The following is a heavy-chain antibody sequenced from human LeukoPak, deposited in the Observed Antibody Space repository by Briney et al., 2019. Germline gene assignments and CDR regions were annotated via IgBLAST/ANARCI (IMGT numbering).Heavy chain of an antibody. CDR1: GGSISSGSYY. Sequence: PSETLSLTCTVSGGSISSGSYYWSWIRQPAGKGLEWIGRIYTSGSNNYNPSLKSRVTISVDTSKNQFSLKLSSVTAADTAVYYCAAEGVVVPAAMYYWGQGTLVTVSS. D-gene: IGHD2-2*01. CDR2: IYTSGSN. CDR3: AAEGVVVPAAMYY. V-gene: IGHV4-61*02. J-gene: IGHJ4*02.